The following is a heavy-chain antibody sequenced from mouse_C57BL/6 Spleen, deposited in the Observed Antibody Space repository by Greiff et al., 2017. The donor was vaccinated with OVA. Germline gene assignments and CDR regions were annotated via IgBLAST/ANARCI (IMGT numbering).Heavy chain of an antibody. Sequence: EVQLQQSGPELVKPGASVKISCKASGYSFTGYYMNWVKQSPEKSLEWIGEINPSTGGTTYNQKFKAKATLTVDKSSSTAYMQLKSLTSEDSAVYYCARPFSNYVEYFDVWGTGTTVTVSS. V-gene: IGHV1-42*01. J-gene: IGHJ1*03. CDR1: GYSFTGYY. CDR3: ARPFSNYVEYFDV. CDR2: INPSTGGT. D-gene: IGHD2-5*01.